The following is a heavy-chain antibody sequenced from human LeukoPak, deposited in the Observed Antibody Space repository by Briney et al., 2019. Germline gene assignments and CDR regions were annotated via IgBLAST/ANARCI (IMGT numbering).Heavy chain of an antibody. V-gene: IGHV1-69*05. D-gene: IGHD6-13*01. CDR3: AIILRQQLVQSDY. J-gene: IGHJ4*02. Sequence: SVKVSCKASGGTFSSYAMSWVRQAPGQGLEWMGRIIPIFGTANYAQKFKGRVTITTDEYTSTAYLELSSLRSEDTAVYYCAIILRQQLVQSDYWGQGTLVTVSS. CDR2: IIPIFGTA. CDR1: GGTFSSYA.